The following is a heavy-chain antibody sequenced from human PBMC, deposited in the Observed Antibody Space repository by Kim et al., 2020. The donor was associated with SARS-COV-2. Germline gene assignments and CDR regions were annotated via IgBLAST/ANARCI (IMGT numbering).Heavy chain of an antibody. J-gene: IGHJ4*02. V-gene: IGHV3-30*18. Sequence: GGSLRLSCAASGFTFISYGMHWVRQAPGKGLEWVAVISYDGRNKYYADSVKGRFTISRDKSKNTLDLQINSLGAEDTAVYYCAKVWVAYCGGDCYTFDYWGQGTRETVSS. CDR3: AKVWVAYCGGDCYTFDY. CDR2: ISYDGRNK. CDR1: GFTFISYG. D-gene: IGHD2-21*02.